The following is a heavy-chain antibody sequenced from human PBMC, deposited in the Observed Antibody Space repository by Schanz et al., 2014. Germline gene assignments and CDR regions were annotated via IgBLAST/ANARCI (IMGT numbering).Heavy chain of an antibody. D-gene: IGHD6-6*01. CDR3: ARAGQDFEYSSLSPIWYFDL. CDR1: GFTFSSYG. Sequence: EVQLVESGGGLVKPGGSLRLSCAASGFTFSSYGMNWVRQAPGKGLEWVSYISSSSSYIYYADSMKGRFTISRDNAKNSLYLQMNSLRAEDTAVYYCARAGQDFEYSSLSPIWYFDLWGRGTLVTVSS. J-gene: IGHJ2*01. CDR2: ISSSSSYI. V-gene: IGHV3-21*01.